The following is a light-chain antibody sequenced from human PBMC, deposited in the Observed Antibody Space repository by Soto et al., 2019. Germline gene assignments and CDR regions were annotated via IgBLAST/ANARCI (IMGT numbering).Light chain of an antibody. V-gene: IGLV2-14*03. Sequence: QSVLTQPSSLSGSPLQSITISCTGNNNDVGGCNYVSWYQQHPGKAPKLMIYDVSNRPSGVSNRFSGSKSANTASLTISGLQTEDESDYYCSSYTGSSTYVFGTGTKVTVL. CDR3: SSYTGSSTYV. CDR1: NNDVGGCNY. J-gene: IGLJ1*01. CDR2: DVS.